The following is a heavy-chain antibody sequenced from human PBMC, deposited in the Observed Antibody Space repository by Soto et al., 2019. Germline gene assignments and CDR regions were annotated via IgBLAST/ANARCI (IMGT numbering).Heavy chain of an antibody. J-gene: IGHJ3*02. D-gene: IGHD3-10*01. Sequence: SETLSLTCTVSGGSISSYYWSWIRQPPGKGLEWIGYIYYSGSTNYNPSLKSRVTISVDTSKNQFSLKLSSVTAADTAVYYFARAMGYYYGSGSLGAFDIWGQGTMVTVSS. CDR2: IYYSGST. CDR1: GGSISSYY. CDR3: ARAMGYYYGSGSLGAFDI. V-gene: IGHV4-59*01.